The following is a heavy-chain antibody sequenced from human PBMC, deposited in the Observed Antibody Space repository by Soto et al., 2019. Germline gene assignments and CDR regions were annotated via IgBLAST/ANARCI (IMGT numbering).Heavy chain of an antibody. CDR2: INHSGST. D-gene: IGHD3-10*01. CDR3: ARGGGSGSRYYYYYGMDV. V-gene: IGHV4-34*01. CDR1: GGSFSGYY. J-gene: IGHJ6*02. Sequence: SETLSLTCAVYGGSFSGYYWSWIRQPPGKGLEWIGEINHSGSTNYNPSLKSRVTISVDTSKNQFSLKLSSVTAADTAVYYCARGGGSGSRYYYYYGMDVWCQGTTVTVSS.